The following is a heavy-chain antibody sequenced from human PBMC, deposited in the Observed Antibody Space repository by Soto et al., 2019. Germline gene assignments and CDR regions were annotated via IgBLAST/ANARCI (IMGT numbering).Heavy chain of an antibody. CDR3: ARQPLRGPYYYDSSGYFGRVGDGLGHFDY. D-gene: IGHD3-22*01. CDR1: GFTFSSYW. CDR2: IKQDGSEK. Sequence: EVQLVESGGGLVQPGGSLRLSCAASGFTFSSYWMSWVRQAPGKGLEWVANIKQDGSEKYYVDSVKGRFTISRDNAKNSLYLQMNSLRAEDTAVYYCARQPLRGPYYYDSSGYFGRVGDGLGHFDYWGQGTLVTVSS. V-gene: IGHV3-7*05. J-gene: IGHJ4*02.